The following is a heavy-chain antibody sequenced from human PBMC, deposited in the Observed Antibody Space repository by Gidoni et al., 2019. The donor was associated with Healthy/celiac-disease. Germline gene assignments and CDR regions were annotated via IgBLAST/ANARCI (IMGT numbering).Heavy chain of an antibody. V-gene: IGHV3-30*18. Sequence: QVQLVESGGGVVQPGRSLRLSCAASGFTFSSYGMHWVRQAPGKGLEWVAVISYDGSNKYYADSVKGRFTISRDNSKNTLYLQMNSLRAEDTAVYYCAKDRLVVVISAFDIWGQGTMVTVSS. CDR2: ISYDGSNK. J-gene: IGHJ3*02. D-gene: IGHD3-22*01. CDR1: GFTFSSYG. CDR3: AKDRLVVVISAFDI.